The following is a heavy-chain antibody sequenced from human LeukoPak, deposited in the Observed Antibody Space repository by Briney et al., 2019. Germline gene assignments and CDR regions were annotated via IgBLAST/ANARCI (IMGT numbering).Heavy chain of an antibody. CDR1: GFTFSSYS. D-gene: IGHD3-22*01. Sequence: GGSLRLSCAASGFTFSSYSMNWVRQAPGKGLEWVSSISSSSSYIYYADSVKGRFTISRDNAKNSLYLQMNSLRAEDTAVYYCAKDYYDSSGYFGYYYYYGMDVWGQGTTATVSS. CDR2: ISSSSSYI. V-gene: IGHV3-21*01. CDR3: AKDYYDSSGYFGYYYYYGMDV. J-gene: IGHJ6*02.